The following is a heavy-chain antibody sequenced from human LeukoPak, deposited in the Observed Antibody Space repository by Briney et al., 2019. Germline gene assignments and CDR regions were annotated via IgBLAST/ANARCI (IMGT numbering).Heavy chain of an antibody. Sequence: GSLRLSCAASRFTFSSYGMHWVRQPPGKGLEWIGNIHYSGSTYYSPSLKNRVTISVDTSKNQFSLRLKSVTAADTAVYYCWRPHCSNSVCSSSRVDFWGQGTLVTVSS. J-gene: IGHJ4*02. CDR3: WRPHCSNSVCSSSRVDF. V-gene: IGHV4-59*08. CDR1: RFTFSSYG. CDR2: IHYSGST. D-gene: IGHD2-8*01.